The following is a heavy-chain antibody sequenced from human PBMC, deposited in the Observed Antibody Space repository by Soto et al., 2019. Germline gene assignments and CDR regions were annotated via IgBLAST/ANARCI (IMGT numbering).Heavy chain of an antibody. CDR2: IYHNGST. CDR3: GSGTGGIREGFAVFAI. V-gene: IGHV4-30-2*02. J-gene: IGHJ6*04. CDR1: GGSIGSGGCS. Sequence: SEIMSLSCGVAGGSIGSGGCSWSWIRQPPGKGLEWIGYIYHNGSTYYNPSLKSRVTISVDTSQNQFSRKLSSVTAADTAVFYWGSGTGGIREGFAVFAIWAKGKTDPVTP. D-gene: IGHD7-27*01.